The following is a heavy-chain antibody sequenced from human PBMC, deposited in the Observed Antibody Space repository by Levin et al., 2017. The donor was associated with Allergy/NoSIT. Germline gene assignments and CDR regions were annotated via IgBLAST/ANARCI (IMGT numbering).Heavy chain of an antibody. CDR2: ISGSGGST. CDR3: ANSPVQRSGYNPSAGY. D-gene: IGHD3-22*01. J-gene: IGHJ4*02. Sequence: SCAASGFTFSSYAMSWVRQAPGKGLEWVSAISGSGGSTYYADSVKGRFTISRDNSKNTLYLQMNSLRAEDTAVYYCANSPVQRSGYNPSAGYWGQGTLVTVSS. V-gene: IGHV3-23*01. CDR1: GFTFSSYA.